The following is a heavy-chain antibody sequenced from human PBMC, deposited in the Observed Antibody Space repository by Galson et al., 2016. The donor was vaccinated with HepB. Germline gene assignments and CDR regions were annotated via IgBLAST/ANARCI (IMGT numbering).Heavy chain of an antibody. J-gene: IGHJ4*02. CDR2: IRSEASDYST. CDR1: GFTFSDHF. CDR3: VRDSRTHFYDF. D-gene: IGHD3-3*02. V-gene: IGHV3-72*01. Sequence: SLRLSCAASGFTFSDHFMDWVRQAPGKGPEWVARIRSEASDYSTDYAASVKGRFTLSRDDSKNSLFLQMNSLKTEDTALYFCVRDSRTHFYDFWGQGTQVTVSS.